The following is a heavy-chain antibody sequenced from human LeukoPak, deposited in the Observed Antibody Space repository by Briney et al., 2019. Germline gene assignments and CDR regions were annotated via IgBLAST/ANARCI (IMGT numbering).Heavy chain of an antibody. CDR1: GFTFSSYE. J-gene: IGHJ4*02. D-gene: IGHD6-13*01. CDR3: ATDLYSSSWYSPSY. CDR2: ISSSGSTI. Sequence: GGSLRLSCAASGFTFSSYEMNWVRQAPGKGLEWVSYISSSGSTIYYADSVKGRFTISRDNAKNSLYLQMNSLRAEDTAVYYCATDLYSSSWYSPSYWGQGTLVTVPS. V-gene: IGHV3-48*03.